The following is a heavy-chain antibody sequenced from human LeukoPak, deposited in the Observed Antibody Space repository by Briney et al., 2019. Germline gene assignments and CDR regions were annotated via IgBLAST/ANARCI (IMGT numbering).Heavy chain of an antibody. CDR2: IIPIFGTA. D-gene: IGHD6-25*01. V-gene: IGHV1-69*13. CDR1: GGTFSSYA. J-gene: IGHJ4*02. CDR3: ARAVILLNIAAHFDY. Sequence: VASAKVSCKASGGTFSSYAISWVRQAPGQGLEWMGGIIPIFGTANYAQKFQGRVTITADESTSTAYMELSSLRSEDTAVYYCARAVILLNIAAHFDYWGQGTLVTVSS.